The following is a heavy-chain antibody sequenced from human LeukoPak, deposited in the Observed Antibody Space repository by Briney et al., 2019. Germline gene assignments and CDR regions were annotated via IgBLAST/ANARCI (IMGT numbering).Heavy chain of an antibody. Sequence: GGSLRLSCAASGFTFSDYYMNWVRQAPGKGLEWVSTISGSGGSTYYADSVKGRFTISRDNSKNTLYLEMNSLRAEDTAIYYCAKESSSGYFNWGQGTLVSVSS. CDR1: GFTFSDYY. V-gene: IGHV3-23*01. D-gene: IGHD3-22*01. CDR3: AKESSSGYFN. CDR2: ISGSGGST. J-gene: IGHJ4*02.